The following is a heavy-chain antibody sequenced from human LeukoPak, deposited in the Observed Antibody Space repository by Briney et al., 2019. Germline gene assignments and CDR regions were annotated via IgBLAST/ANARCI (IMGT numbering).Heavy chain of an antibody. Sequence: SETLSLTCTVSGGSHSSYYCSWIRQPPGKEREWIGHINYSGSTNYNPSLKSRVTISVDTSKNQFSRKLSSVTAADTAVYYCARATRYGGDSYLFDYWGQGTLVTVSS. D-gene: IGHD2-21*01. J-gene: IGHJ4*02. CDR1: GGSHSSYY. CDR3: ARATRYGGDSYLFDY. V-gene: IGHV4-59*01. CDR2: INYSGST.